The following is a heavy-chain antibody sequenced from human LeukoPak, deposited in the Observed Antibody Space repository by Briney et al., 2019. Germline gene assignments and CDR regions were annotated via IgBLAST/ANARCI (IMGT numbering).Heavy chain of an antibody. CDR3: ARGPLDCSSTSCYWRGAFDI. CDR1: GSTFSSYA. Sequence: ASVKVSCKASGSTFSSYAISWVRQAPGQGLEWMGGIIPIFGTANYAQKFQGRVTITTDESTSTAYMELSSLRSEDTAVYYCARGPLDCSSTSCYWRGAFDIWGQGTMVTVSS. V-gene: IGHV1-69*05. J-gene: IGHJ3*02. D-gene: IGHD2-2*01. CDR2: IIPIFGTA.